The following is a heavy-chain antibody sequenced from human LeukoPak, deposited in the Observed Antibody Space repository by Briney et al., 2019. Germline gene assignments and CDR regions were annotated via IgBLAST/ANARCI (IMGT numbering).Heavy chain of an antibody. V-gene: IGHV3-11*01. D-gene: IGHD2-15*01. J-gene: IGHJ4*02. CDR2: ISSSGSTI. CDR3: ARWYGYCSGGSCYGPRDDSSGYYPY. Sequence: GGSLRLSCAASGFTFSDYYMSWIRQAPGKGLEWVSYISSSGSTIYYADSVKGRFTISRDNAKNSLYLQMNSLRAEDTAVYYCARWYGYCSGGSCYGPRDDSSGYYPYWGQGTLVTVSS. CDR1: GFTFSDYY.